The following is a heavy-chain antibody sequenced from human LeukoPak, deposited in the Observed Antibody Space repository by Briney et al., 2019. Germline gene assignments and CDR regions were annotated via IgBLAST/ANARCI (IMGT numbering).Heavy chain of an antibody. Sequence: SETLSLTCTVSGGSISSYYWSWIRQPPGKGLEWIGYIYYSGSTNYNPSLKSRVTISVDTSRNQFSLKLSSVTAADTAVYYCARERIAATEAFDIWGQGTMVTVSS. CDR2: IYYSGST. V-gene: IGHV4-59*01. CDR1: GGSISSYY. D-gene: IGHD6-6*01. CDR3: ARERIAATEAFDI. J-gene: IGHJ3*02.